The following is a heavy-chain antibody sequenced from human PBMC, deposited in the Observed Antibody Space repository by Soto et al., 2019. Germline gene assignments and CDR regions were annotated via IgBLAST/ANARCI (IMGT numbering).Heavy chain of an antibody. V-gene: IGHV4-30-2*01. J-gene: IGHJ3*02. CDR3: SSGSYYGATLYFDI. CDR1: GGSISSGGYS. D-gene: IGHD4-17*01. CDR2: IYHSGST. Sequence: PSETLSLTCAVSGGSISSGGYSWSWIRQPPGKGLEWIGYIYHSGSTYYNPSLKSRVTISVDRSKNQFSLKLSSVTAADTAVYFFSSGSYYGATLYFDIWGQGIMVSVSS.